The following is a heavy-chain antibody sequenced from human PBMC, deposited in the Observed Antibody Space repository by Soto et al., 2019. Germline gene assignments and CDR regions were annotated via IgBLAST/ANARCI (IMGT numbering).Heavy chain of an antibody. Sequence: PGESLKISCKGSGYSFSSYWISWVRQLPGKGLEWMGRIDPSDSYTKYSPSFQGHVSISADKSISTVYLQWSSLEASDTAMYYCAGQLATAGTFYTWSYGMDLWGQGTTVTVSS. CDR3: AGQLATAGTFYTWSYGMDL. CDR1: GYSFSSYW. D-gene: IGHD6-13*01. CDR2: IDPSDSYT. V-gene: IGHV5-10-1*01. J-gene: IGHJ6*02.